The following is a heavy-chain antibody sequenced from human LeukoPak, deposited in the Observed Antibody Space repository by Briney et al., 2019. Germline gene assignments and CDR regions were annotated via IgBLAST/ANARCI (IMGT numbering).Heavy chain of an antibody. D-gene: IGHD6-19*01. CDR1: GYTFTGYY. CDR3: ARARKGSGWYYFDY. J-gene: IGHJ4*02. Sequence: ASVKVSCKASGYTFTGYYMHWVRHAPGQGLEWMGRINPNSGGTNYAQKFQGRVTMTRDTSISTAYMELSRLRSDDTAVYYCARARKGSGWYYFDYWGQGTLVTVSS. CDR2: INPNSGGT. V-gene: IGHV1-2*06.